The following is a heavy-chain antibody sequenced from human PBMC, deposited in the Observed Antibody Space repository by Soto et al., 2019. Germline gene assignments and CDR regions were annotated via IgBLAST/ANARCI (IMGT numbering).Heavy chain of an antibody. CDR2: IKSRTDGGTT. J-gene: IGHJ5*02. V-gene: IGHV3-15*01. CDR1: GFTFINAW. D-gene: IGHD2-2*02. CDR3: TTVAYTS. Sequence: EVQLVESGGGLIQPGGSLRLSCAASGFTFINAWMIWVRQAPGKGLEWVGRIKSRTDGGTTEYSAPVKGRFTISRDDSKSMLYLQMNSLRIEDTAVYYCTTVAYTSWGQGTLVTVSS.